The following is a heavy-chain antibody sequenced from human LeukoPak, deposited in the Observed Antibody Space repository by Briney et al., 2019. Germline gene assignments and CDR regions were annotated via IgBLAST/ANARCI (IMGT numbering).Heavy chain of an antibody. CDR3: ARGYYGSGSYYDYFDY. D-gene: IGHD3-10*01. J-gene: IGHJ4*02. Sequence: GSLRLSCAASGFTFSSYAMHWVRQAPGKGLEWIGSIYYSGSTYYNPSLKSRVTISVDTSKNQFSLKLSSVTAADTAVYYCARGYYGSGSYYDYFDYWGQGTLVTVSS. CDR1: GFTFSSYA. CDR2: IYYSGST. V-gene: IGHV4-39*07.